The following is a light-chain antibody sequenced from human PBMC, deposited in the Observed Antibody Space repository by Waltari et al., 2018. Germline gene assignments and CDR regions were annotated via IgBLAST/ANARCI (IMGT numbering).Light chain of an antibody. J-gene: IGKJ1*01. Sequence: AIQMTQSPSSLSASVGDRVTITCRASQAIRNDLGWYQQKPGKAPKFLIYAASSLQNGVSSRFSGSGSGTDFTLTISSLQPDDFATYYCLQDYNYPWTFGQGTKVEIK. CDR2: AAS. V-gene: IGKV1-6*01. CDR1: QAIRND. CDR3: LQDYNYPWT.